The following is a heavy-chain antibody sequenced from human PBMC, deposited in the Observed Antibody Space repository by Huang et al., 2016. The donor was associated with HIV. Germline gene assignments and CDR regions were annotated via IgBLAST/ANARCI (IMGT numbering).Heavy chain of an antibody. Sequence: QITLKESGPMLVKSTQTLTLTCTFSGFSLSTSEVGVGGIRQPPGKALEWLALIYSDDDKLYRPSLKSRLIITKDTSRNQVVLTMTNMDPVDTGTYYCAHSAFGTSGYYFRMHFDYWGQGALVTVSS. CDR1: GFSLSTSEVG. CDR3: AHSAFGTSGYYFRMHFDY. CDR2: IYSDDDK. V-gene: IGHV2-5*02. J-gene: IGHJ4*02. D-gene: IGHD3-22*01.